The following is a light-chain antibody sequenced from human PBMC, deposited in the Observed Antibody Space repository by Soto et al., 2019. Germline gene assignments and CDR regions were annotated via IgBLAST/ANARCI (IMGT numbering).Light chain of an antibody. J-gene: IGKJ1*01. CDR2: KAS. V-gene: IGKV1-5*03. Sequence: DIQMTQSPSTLSGSVGDRVTITCRASQTISSWLAWYQQKPGKAPKLLIYKASTLKSGVPSRFSGSGSGTDFTITISRIQNEDSATYYCLHDFSYPRTLGQGTKVDSK. CDR3: LHDFSYPRT. CDR1: QTISSW.